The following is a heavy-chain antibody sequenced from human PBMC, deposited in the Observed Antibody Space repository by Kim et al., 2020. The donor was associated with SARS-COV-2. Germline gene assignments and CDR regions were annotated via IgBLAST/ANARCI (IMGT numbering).Heavy chain of an antibody. CDR3: ARGLPDYGDYVFDY. Sequence: AESVKGRFPISRGNAKNSLYLQMNSLRAEDTAVYYCARGLPDYGDYVFDYWGQGTLVTVSS. D-gene: IGHD4-17*01. J-gene: IGHJ4*02. V-gene: IGHV3-11*06.